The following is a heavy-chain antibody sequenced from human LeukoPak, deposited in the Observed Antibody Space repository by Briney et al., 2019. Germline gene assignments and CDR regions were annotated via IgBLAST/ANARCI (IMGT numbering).Heavy chain of an antibody. Sequence: GGSLRLSCAASGFTFRSYDMSWVRQGPGKGLEWVSVMSGSGGSTYYADYADSVKGRFTISRDSSKNILYLQMNSLRAEDTAVYYCAKDRCSNGVGCYYYYMDVWGKGTTVTISS. V-gene: IGHV3-23*01. D-gene: IGHD2-8*01. CDR2: MSGSGGST. J-gene: IGHJ6*03. CDR1: GFTFRSYD. CDR3: AKDRCSNGVGCYYYYMDV.